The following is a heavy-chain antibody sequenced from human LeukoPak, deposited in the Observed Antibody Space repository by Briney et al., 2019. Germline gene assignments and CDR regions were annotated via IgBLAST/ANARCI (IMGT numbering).Heavy chain of an antibody. Sequence: TLSLTCTVSGDSITTGGYYWSWIRQPPGKGLEWMGYIHQSGNTYSNPSLRSRVTISVDTSKKQFPLKLSSVSAADTAVYYCARHVGITMVRRRYFDYWGQGTLVTVSS. V-gene: IGHV4-30-2*01. CDR3: ARHVGITMVRRRYFDY. CDR2: IHQSGNT. D-gene: IGHD3-10*01. J-gene: IGHJ4*02. CDR1: GDSITTGGYY.